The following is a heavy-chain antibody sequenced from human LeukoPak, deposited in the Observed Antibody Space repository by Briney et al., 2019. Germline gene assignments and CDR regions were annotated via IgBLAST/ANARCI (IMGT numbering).Heavy chain of an antibody. D-gene: IGHD3-22*01. CDR2: IYYSGST. J-gene: IGHJ4*02. Sequence: SETLSLTCTVSGGSISSYYWSWIRQPPGKGLEWIGYIYYSGSTNYNPSLKSRVTISVDTSKNQFSLKLGSVTAADTAVYYCARSSGYYPRYFDYWGQGTLVTVSS. V-gene: IGHV4-59*08. CDR3: ARSSGYYPRYFDY. CDR1: GGSISSYY.